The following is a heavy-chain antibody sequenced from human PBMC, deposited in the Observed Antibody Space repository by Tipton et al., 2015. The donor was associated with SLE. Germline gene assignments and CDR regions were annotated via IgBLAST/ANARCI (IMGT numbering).Heavy chain of an antibody. CDR1: GYPISSGYY. CDR2: IYHSGST. V-gene: IGHV4-38-2*01. CDR3: ARLGYSSSWGDY. J-gene: IGHJ4*02. Sequence: LRLSCAVSGYPISSGYYWGWIRQPPGKGLEWIGSIYHSGSTYYNPSLKSRVTISVDTSKNQFSRKLISVTAADTAVYYCARLGYSSSWGDYWGQGTLVTVSS. D-gene: IGHD6-13*01.